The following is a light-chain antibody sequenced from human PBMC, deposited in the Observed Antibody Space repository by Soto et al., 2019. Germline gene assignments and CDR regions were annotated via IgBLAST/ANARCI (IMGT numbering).Light chain of an antibody. CDR3: TSYASLNNLGV. Sequence: QSALTQPPSASGSPGQSVTISCTGTSSDVGGYKYVSWYQQHPGKAPKLMIFEVNKRPSGVPDRFSGSKSGNTASLTVSGLQPEDYADYYCTSYASLNNLGVFGTGTKLTVL. CDR2: EVN. CDR1: SSDVGGYKY. J-gene: IGLJ1*01. V-gene: IGLV2-8*01.